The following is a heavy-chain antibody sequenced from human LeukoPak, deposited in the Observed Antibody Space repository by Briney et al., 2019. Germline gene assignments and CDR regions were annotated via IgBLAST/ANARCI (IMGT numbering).Heavy chain of an antibody. D-gene: IGHD1-26*01. CDR1: GFTFSSYA. Sequence: GGCLRLSCAASGFTFSSYAMSWVRHAPGKGLGWVADIGGSGGSTYYEDYVKGRFTDYRDNSSNAMYLQRNSLRVEDTAVYYCAKVFRVGELLGWSDWGQGTLVTVSS. V-gene: IGHV3-23*01. CDR2: IGGSGGST. CDR3: AKVFRVGELLGWSD. J-gene: IGHJ4*02.